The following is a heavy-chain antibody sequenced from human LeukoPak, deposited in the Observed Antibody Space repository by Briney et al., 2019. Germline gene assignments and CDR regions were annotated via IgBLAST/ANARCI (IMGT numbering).Heavy chain of an antibody. V-gene: IGHV4-31*02. D-gene: IGHD5-18*01. J-gene: IGHJ6*02. Sequence: NPSETLSLTCTVSGGSISSGGYYWSWIRQHPGDGLEWIGYIYYSGSTYYNPSLKSRVTISIDTSKNHFSLKLSSVTAADTAVYYCARSVTFSHYYYYYGMDVWGQGTTVTVSS. CDR2: IYYSGST. CDR3: ARSVTFSHYYYYYGMDV. CDR1: GGSISSGGYY.